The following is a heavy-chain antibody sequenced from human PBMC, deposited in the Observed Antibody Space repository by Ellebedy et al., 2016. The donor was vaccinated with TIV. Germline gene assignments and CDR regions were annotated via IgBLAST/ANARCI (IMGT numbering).Heavy chain of an antibody. CDR2: IKHDGSTR. D-gene: IGHD3-10*01. Sequence: LSLTCAPSGFTFNTYYMAWIRQAPGKGLEWVANIKHDGSTRNYVDSAKGRFTISRDNAKNSLYLQMNSLRAEDTAVYYCARDSRGVLDYWGQGILVTVSS. V-gene: IGHV3-7*01. J-gene: IGHJ4*02. CDR1: GFTFNTYY. CDR3: ARDSRGVLDY.